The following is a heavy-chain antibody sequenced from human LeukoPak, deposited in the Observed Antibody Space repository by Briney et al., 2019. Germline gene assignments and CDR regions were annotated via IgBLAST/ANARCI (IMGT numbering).Heavy chain of an antibody. Sequence: SETLSLTCAVYGGSFSGYYWSWIRQPPGKGLEWIGEINHSGSTNYNPSLKSRVTISVDTSKNQFSLKLSSVTAADTAVYYCARGRYSGSYLDYWGQGTLDTVSS. V-gene: IGHV4-34*01. CDR2: INHSGST. CDR1: GGSFSGYY. J-gene: IGHJ4*02. D-gene: IGHD1-26*01. CDR3: ARGRYSGSYLDY.